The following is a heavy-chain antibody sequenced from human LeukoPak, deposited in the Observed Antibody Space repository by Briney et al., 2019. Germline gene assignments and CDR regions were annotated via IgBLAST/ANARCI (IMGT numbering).Heavy chain of an antibody. D-gene: IGHD3-10*01. V-gene: IGHV1-18*01. J-gene: IGHJ4*02. CDR1: GYTFRNYG. CDR3: ARNRTGTFDF. Sequence: ASVKVSCTASGYTFRNYGINWVRQAPGQGLEWLGWISGDSYDTKYEQKLQGRVTMTADTSTSTAYMELRSLTSDDTAVYYCARNRTGTFDFWGQGTLVTVSS. CDR2: ISGDSYDT.